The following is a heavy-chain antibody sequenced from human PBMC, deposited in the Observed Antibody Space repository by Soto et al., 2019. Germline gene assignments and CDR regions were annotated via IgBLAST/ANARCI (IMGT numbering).Heavy chain of an antibody. Sequence: GGSLRLSCAASGFTFSSYGMHWVRQAPGKGLEWVAVIWYDGGNKYYADSVKGRFTISRDNSKNTLYLQMNSLRAEDTAVYYCARDLRSQAPPDYYGMDVWGQGTTVTVSS. CDR1: GFTFSSYG. J-gene: IGHJ6*02. CDR2: IWYDGGNK. V-gene: IGHV3-33*01. CDR3: ARDLRSQAPPDYYGMDV.